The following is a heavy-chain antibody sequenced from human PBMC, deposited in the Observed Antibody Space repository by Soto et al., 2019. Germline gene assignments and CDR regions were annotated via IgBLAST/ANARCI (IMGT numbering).Heavy chain of an antibody. Sequence: SETLSLTCTVSGGSISRYYWSWIRQPPGKGLEWIGYLYNTGSTIYNPSLKSRVTISVDTSKKQFSLKLNSVTAADTAVYYCARQSGSYLAFDIWGQGTMVTVSS. CDR3: ARQSGSYLAFDI. CDR2: LYNTGST. D-gene: IGHD1-26*01. V-gene: IGHV4-59*08. J-gene: IGHJ3*02. CDR1: GGSISRYY.